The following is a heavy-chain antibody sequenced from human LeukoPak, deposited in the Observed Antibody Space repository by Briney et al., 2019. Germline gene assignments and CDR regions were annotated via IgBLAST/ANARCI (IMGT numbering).Heavy chain of an antibody. CDR2: ISALSTYI. CDR3: ARGGIAGSPVYYYYMDV. V-gene: IGHV3-21*01. D-gene: IGHD6-13*01. Sequence: GGSLRLSCAASGFTFSSYTIHWVRQAPGKGPEWVLSISALSTYIYYADSVKGRFTISRDNVEKSAYLELSGLTAHDTAIYYCARGGIAGSPVYYYYMDVWGKGTTVTVSS. J-gene: IGHJ6*03. CDR1: GFTFSSYT.